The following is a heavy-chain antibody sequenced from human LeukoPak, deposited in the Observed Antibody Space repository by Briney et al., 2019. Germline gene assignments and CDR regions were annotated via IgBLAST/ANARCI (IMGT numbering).Heavy chain of an antibody. CDR2: INVDGAST. Sequence: GGSLRLSCSSSGFTFKNYALHRVRQGPGKGLEYFSGINVDGASTYYADSVRGRFTISRDNSKNTLYLHMSSQRPDDTAVYFCVKTMVTFGGLIRTDAFDIWGQGTMVTVSS. D-gene: IGHD3-16*01. J-gene: IGHJ3*02. CDR1: GFTFKNYA. CDR3: VKTMVTFGGLIRTDAFDI. V-gene: IGHV3-64D*06.